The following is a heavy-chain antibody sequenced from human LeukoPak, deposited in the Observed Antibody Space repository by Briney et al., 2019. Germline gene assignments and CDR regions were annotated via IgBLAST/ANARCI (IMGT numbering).Heavy chain of an antibody. J-gene: IGHJ4*02. D-gene: IGHD5-12*01. CDR2: INHSGST. Sequence: SETLSLTCAVYGGSFSGYYWSWIRQPPGKGLEWIGEINHSGSTNYNPSLKSRVTISVDTSKNQFSLKLSSVTAADTAVYYCAAVRGYSGYDPYYFDYWGQGTLVTVSS. CDR3: AAVRGYSGYDPYYFDY. V-gene: IGHV4-34*01. CDR1: GGSFSGYY.